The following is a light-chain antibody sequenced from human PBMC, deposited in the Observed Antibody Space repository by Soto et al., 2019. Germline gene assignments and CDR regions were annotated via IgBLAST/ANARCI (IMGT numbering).Light chain of an antibody. CDR3: QQYNNWPRK. CDR1: QSVNSN. Sequence: EIVLTQSPATLSLSPGERATLSCSASQSVNSNLAWYQQKAGQAPRLLIYGTSTRATGIPARFSGSGSGTDFTLTISSLQFEDFAVYYCQQYNNWPRKFGQGTKVDIK. J-gene: IGKJ1*01. V-gene: IGKV3-15*01. CDR2: GTS.